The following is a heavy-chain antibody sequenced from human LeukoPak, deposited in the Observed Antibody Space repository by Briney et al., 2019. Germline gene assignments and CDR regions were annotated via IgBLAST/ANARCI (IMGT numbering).Heavy chain of an antibody. CDR2: IFHDGSKT. CDR1: GFTFSNCG. J-gene: IGHJ4*02. Sequence: PGRSLRLSCTASGFTFSNCGIHWVRQAPGTKLEWVAVIFHDGSKTYYGESVKGRFTISRDNSRNTVYLQMNSLTADDTAVYYCAKDQAYYFSFADYWGQGSLVTVSS. V-gene: IGHV3-33*03. D-gene: IGHD2/OR15-2a*01. CDR3: AKDQAYYFSFADY.